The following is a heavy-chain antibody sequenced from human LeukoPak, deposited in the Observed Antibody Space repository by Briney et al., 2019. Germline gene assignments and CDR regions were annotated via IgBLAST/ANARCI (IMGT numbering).Heavy chain of an antibody. CDR2: IKQDGSEK. J-gene: IGHJ4*01. V-gene: IGHV3-7*05. Sequence: GGSLRLSRAPSGFTLSSFLMSSVRQAPGKGLEWVANIKQDGSEKYHVDSVKGRFTISRDYAKNSLYLQMNSLRAEDTAVYYCARGYSGYVNWGQGTLVTVSS. CDR3: ARGYSGYVN. CDR1: GFTLSSFL. D-gene: IGHD5-12*01.